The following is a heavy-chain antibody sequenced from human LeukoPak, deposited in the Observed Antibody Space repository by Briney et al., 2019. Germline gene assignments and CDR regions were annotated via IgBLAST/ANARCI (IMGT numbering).Heavy chain of an antibody. J-gene: IGHJ3*02. CDR1: GYTFTSYA. D-gene: IGHD3-22*01. Sequence: ASVKVSCKASGYTFTSYAMHWVRQAPGQRLEWMGWINAGNGNTKYSQEFQGRVTITRDTSASTAYMELSSLRSEDMAVYYCARGWGYYDSSGYYFRDAFDIWGQGTMVTVSS. V-gene: IGHV1-3*03. CDR3: ARGWGYYDSSGYYFRDAFDI. CDR2: INAGNGNT.